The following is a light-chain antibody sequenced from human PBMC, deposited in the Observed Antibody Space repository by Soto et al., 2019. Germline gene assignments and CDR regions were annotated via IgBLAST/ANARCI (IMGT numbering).Light chain of an antibody. J-gene: IGKJ1*01. CDR1: QGISSY. CDR3: LQHNSYPRT. CDR2: AAS. V-gene: IGKV1-9*01. Sequence: DIQLTQSPSILSSSAGDRATITCRASQGISSYLAWYQQKPGQAPKLLIYAASTSESGVPSRFSGSGSGTDFTLTISSLQPEDFATYYCLQHNSYPRTFGQGTKVEIK.